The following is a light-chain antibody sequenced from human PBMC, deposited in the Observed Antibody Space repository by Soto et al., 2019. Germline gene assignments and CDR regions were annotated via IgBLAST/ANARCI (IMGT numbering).Light chain of an antibody. Sequence: DIVLTQSPDSLAVSLGERATINCKSSQSVLYSATNKNYFAWYQQKPGQPPRLLFYWASTRESGVPDRLSGSGSGSDFTLTNSSLQAEDGAVYYGHQYYYVSWSFGQGTKVEIK. J-gene: IGKJ1*01. CDR1: QSVLYSATNKNY. V-gene: IGKV4-1*01. CDR2: WAS. CDR3: HQYYYVSWS.